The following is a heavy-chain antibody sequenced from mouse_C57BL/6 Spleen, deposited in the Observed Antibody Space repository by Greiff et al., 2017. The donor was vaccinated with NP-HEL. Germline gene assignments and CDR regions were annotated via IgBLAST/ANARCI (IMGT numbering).Heavy chain of an antibody. Sequence: VQLQQSGPELVKPGASVKISCKASGYAFSSSWMNWVKQRPGKGLEWIGRIYPGDGDTNYNGKFKGKATLTADKSSSTAYMQLSSLTSEDSAVYFCASQTAQAFFDYWGQGTTLTVSS. CDR2: IYPGDGDT. V-gene: IGHV1-82*01. D-gene: IGHD3-2*02. CDR3: ASQTAQAFFDY. CDR1: GYAFSSSW. J-gene: IGHJ2*01.